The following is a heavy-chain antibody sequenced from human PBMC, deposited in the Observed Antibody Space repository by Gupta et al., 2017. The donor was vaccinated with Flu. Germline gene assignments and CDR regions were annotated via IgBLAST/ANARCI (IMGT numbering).Heavy chain of an antibody. V-gene: IGHV1-69*06. D-gene: IGHD2-21*01. Sequence: QVQLVQSGAAVKKPGSSVKISCKASGDTFRSNAFSWVRQAPGQGPEWMGGLTPFGTGDYEKKFQGRVTITADKATNTLYMHLSSLTSQDTAVYYGARRAYCGGECFAFDIWGQGTLVTVSS. CDR3: ARRAYCGGECFAFDI. J-gene: IGHJ3*02. CDR2: LTPFGTG. CDR1: GDTFRSNA.